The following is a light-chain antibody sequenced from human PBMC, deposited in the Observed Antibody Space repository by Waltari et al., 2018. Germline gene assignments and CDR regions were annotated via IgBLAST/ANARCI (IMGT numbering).Light chain of an antibody. CDR1: QSVSSS. CDR3: QQRSNWPRIT. CDR2: DAS. V-gene: IGKV3-11*01. J-gene: IGKJ3*01. Sequence: EIVLTQSTATLSLSPGERATLSCRASQSVSSSLAWYQQKPGQAPRLLIYDASNRATGIPARFSGSGSGTDFTLTISSLEPEDFAVYYCQQRSNWPRITFGPGTKVDIK.